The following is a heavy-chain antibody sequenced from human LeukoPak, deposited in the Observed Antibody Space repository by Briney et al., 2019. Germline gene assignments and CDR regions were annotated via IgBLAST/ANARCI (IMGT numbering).Heavy chain of an antibody. CDR3: ARHPNSYYYGSGSYFQFDY. V-gene: IGHV1-18*01. D-gene: IGHD3-10*01. J-gene: IGHJ4*02. Sequence: ASVKVSCKASGYTFTSYGISWVRQAPGQGLEWMGWISAYNGNTNYAQKLQGRVTMTTDTSTSTAYMELRSLRSDDTAVYYCARHPNSYYYGSGSYFQFDYWGQGTLVTVSS. CDR2: ISAYNGNT. CDR1: GYTFTSYG.